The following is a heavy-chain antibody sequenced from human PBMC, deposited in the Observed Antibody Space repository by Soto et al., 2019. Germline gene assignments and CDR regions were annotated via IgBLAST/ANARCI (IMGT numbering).Heavy chain of an antibody. CDR2: ISAYNGNT. J-gene: IGHJ6*02. D-gene: IGHD6-13*01. CDR1: GYTFTSYG. Sequence: ASVKVSCKASGYTFTSYGISWVRQAPGQGLEWMGWISAYNGNTNYAQTLQGRVTMTTDTSTSTAYMELRSLRSDDTAVYYCAREGEARQLYYYYGMDVWGQGTTVTVSS. CDR3: AREGEARQLYYYYGMDV. V-gene: IGHV1-18*04.